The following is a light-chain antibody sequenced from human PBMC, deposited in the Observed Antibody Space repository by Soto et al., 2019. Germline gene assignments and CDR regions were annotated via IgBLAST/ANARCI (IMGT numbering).Light chain of an antibody. CDR2: DAS. CDR3: QQLNSYPALT. V-gene: IGKV1-9*01. J-gene: IGKJ4*01. Sequence: IQMTQSPCTLSASPGERATLSCRASQDISNYLNWYQQKPGKAPKLLIYDASNLQSGVPSRFSGSGSGTDFTLTISSLQPEDFATYYCQQLNSYPALTFGGGTKVDIK. CDR1: QDISNY.